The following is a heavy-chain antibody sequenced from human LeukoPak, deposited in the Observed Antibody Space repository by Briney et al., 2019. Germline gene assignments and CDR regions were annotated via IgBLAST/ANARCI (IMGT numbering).Heavy chain of an antibody. CDR3: AKGAVVTTYYFDY. D-gene: IGHD4-17*01. V-gene: IGHV3-23*01. J-gene: IGHJ4*02. Sequence: PGGSLRLSCAASGFTFSSYAMSWVRQAPGKGLEWVSAISASGGTTYYADSVKGWFTISRDNSRNTLYLQMNSLRAEDTAVYYCAKGAVVTTYYFDYWGQGILVTVSS. CDR2: ISASGGTT. CDR1: GFTFSSYA.